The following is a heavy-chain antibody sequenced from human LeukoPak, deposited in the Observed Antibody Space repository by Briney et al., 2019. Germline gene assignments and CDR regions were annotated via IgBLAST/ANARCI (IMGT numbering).Heavy chain of an antibody. D-gene: IGHD6-13*01. CDR3: ATEQAGYSSSWYRNWFDP. Sequence: ASVKVSCEVSVYTLTELSMHCVRQAPGKGLEWMGGFDPEDGETIYAQKFQGRVTMTEDTSTDTAYMELSSLRSEDTAVYYCATEQAGYSSSWYRNWFDPWGQGTLVTVSS. V-gene: IGHV1-24*01. CDR2: FDPEDGET. CDR1: VYTLTELS. J-gene: IGHJ5*02.